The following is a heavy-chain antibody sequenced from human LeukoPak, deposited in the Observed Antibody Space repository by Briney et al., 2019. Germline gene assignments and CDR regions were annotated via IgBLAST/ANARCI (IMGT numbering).Heavy chain of an antibody. J-gene: IGHJ4*02. CDR2: ITSGGIGT. CDR3: ARRGSSNYFDY. D-gene: IGHD3-16*01. CDR1: GFTFSSYA. Sequence: PGGFLRLSCAASGFTFSSYAMSWVRQSPGKGLEWVSAITSGGIGTYYADSVKGRFTISRDNSKNTLYLQMNSLRAEDTAVYFCARRGSSNYFDYWGQGTLVTVSS. V-gene: IGHV3-23*01.